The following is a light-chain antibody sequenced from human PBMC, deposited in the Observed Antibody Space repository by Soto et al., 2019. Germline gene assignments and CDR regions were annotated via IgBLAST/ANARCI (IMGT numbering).Light chain of an antibody. CDR2: KAS. J-gene: IGKJ1*01. CDR3: QQYNSYAPWT. CDR1: QSISSW. Sequence: DIQMTQSPSTLSASVGDRVTITCRASQSISSWLAWYQQKPGKAPKLLIYKASSLESGVPSRFSGSGSGTEFTLSISSLQPDDFATYYCQQYNSYAPWTFGQGPNVDIK. V-gene: IGKV1-5*03.